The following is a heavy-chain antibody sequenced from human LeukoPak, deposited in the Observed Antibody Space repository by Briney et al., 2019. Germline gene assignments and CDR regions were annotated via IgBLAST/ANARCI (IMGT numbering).Heavy chain of an antibody. CDR3: ARSHYYDSSGYPDY. CDR2: IYYSGST. Sequence: PSETLSLTCTVSGGSISSYYWSWIRQPPGKGLEWIGYIYYSGSTNYNPSLKSRVTISVDTSKNQFSLKLSSVTAADTAVYYCARSHYYDSSGYPDYWGQGTLVTVSS. D-gene: IGHD3-22*01. CDR1: GGSISSYY. J-gene: IGHJ4*02. V-gene: IGHV4-59*01.